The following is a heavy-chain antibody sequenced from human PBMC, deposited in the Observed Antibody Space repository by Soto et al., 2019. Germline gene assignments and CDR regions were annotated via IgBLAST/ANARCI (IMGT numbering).Heavy chain of an antibody. CDR3: AKSLYYDSSGYPDAFDI. CDR2: VRSSDGTT. D-gene: IGHD3-22*01. Sequence: PGGSLRLSCVASGFSFSSHAMSWVRQAPGKGLEWVAAVRSSDGTTYYADSVKGRFTISRDNSKKTVYLQMNSLGVEDTAVFYCAKSLYYDSSGYPDAFDIWGPGTMVTVS. J-gene: IGHJ3*02. V-gene: IGHV3-23*01. CDR1: GFSFSSHA.